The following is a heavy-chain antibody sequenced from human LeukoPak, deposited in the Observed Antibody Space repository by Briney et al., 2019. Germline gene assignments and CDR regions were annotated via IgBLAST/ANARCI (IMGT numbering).Heavy chain of an antibody. CDR3: ARDNTYDYVWGSYHYPDY. D-gene: IGHD3-16*02. J-gene: IGHJ4*02. CDR2: ISSSSSYI. V-gene: IGHV3-21*01. Sequence: GGSLRLSCAASGFIFSSYSMNWVRQAPGKGLEWVSSISSSSSYIYYADSVKGRFTISRDNAKNSLYLQMNSLRAEDTAVYYCARDNTYDYVWGSYHYPDYWGQGTLVTVSS. CDR1: GFIFSSYS.